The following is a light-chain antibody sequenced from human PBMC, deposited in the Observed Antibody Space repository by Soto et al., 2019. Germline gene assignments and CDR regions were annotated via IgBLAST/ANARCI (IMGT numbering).Light chain of an antibody. V-gene: IGKV3-20*01. CDR1: QSVSSTY. CDR3: QYYGSSFT. CDR2: GAS. Sequence: EIVLTQSPGTLSLSPGERATLSCRASQSVSSTYLAWYQQKPGQAPRLIMYGASSRATGIPDRVSGSGSGTDFTFTISRLEPEDFAVYYCQYYGSSFTFGGGTKVDIK. J-gene: IGKJ4*01.